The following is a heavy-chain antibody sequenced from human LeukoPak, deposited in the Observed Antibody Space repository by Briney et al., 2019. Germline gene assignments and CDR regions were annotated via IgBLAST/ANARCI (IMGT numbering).Heavy chain of an antibody. Sequence: PSETLSLTCTVSGGSISSGSYYWSWIRQPAGKGLEWIGRIYTSGSTNYNPSLKSRVTISVDTSKNQFSLKLSSVTAADTAVYYCARTIAVAGSDPSFDYWGQGTLVTVSS. CDR3: ARTIAVAGSDPSFDY. CDR2: IYTSGST. J-gene: IGHJ4*02. CDR1: GGSISSGSYY. D-gene: IGHD6-19*01. V-gene: IGHV4-61*02.